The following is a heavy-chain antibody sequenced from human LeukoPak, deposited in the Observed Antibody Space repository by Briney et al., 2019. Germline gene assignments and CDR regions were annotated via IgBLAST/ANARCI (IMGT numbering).Heavy chain of an antibody. V-gene: IGHV3-7*03. CDR1: GFTFSDYW. CDR3: ARRYFDS. CDR2: IKEDGSNK. Sequence: PGGSLRLSCAASGFTFSDYWMQWVRQAPGKGLEWVPNIKEDGSNKYYVDSVKGRFTISRDNAKNSLYLQMNSLGAEDTAVYYCARRYFDSWGQGTLVTVSS. J-gene: IGHJ4*02.